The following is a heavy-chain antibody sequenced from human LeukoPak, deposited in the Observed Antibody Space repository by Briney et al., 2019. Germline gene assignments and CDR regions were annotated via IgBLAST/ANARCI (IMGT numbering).Heavy chain of an antibody. CDR3: ARLVPAAIIPNWFDP. CDR2: INPNSGGT. J-gene: IGHJ5*02. CDR1: GYTFTGYY. Sequence: ASVKVSCKASGYTFTGYYMHWVRQAPGQGLEWMGWINPNSGGTNHAQKFQGRVTMTRDTSISTAYMELSRLRSDDTAVYYCARLVPAAIIPNWFDPWGQGTLVTVSS. D-gene: IGHD2-2*01. V-gene: IGHV1-2*02.